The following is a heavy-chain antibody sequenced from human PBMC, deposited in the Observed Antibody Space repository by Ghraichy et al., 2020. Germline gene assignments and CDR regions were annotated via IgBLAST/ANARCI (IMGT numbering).Heavy chain of an antibody. CDR3: ASQRSIVVVPAISRYSGTAV. J-gene: IGHJ6*04. V-gene: IGHV4-39*01. CDR2: IYYSGST. Sequence: SETLSLTCTVSGGSISSSSYYWGWIRQPPGKGLEWIGSIYYSGSTYYNPSLKSRVTISVDTSKNQFSLKQSSVTAADTAVYYCASQRSIVVVPAISRYSGTAVGGGGPTVTVSS. D-gene: IGHD2-2*01. CDR1: GGSISSSSYY.